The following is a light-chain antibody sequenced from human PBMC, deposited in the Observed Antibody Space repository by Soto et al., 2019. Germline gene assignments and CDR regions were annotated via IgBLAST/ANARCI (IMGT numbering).Light chain of an antibody. J-gene: IGLJ3*02. CDR2: EVS. CDR1: SSEVGSYNH. CDR3: CSYAGDSTWV. Sequence: QSALTQPASVSGSPGQSITISCTGTSSEVGSYNHVSWYQQHPGKAPKFMIYEVSQRPSGVSNRFSGSKTGNTASLTISGFQADDEANYYCCSYAGDSTWVFGCGTKLTVL. V-gene: IGLV2-23*02.